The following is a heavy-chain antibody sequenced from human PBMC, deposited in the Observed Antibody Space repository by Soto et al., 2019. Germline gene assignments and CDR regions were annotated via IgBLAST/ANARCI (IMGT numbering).Heavy chain of an antibody. CDR2: INPGGGYS. V-gene: IGHV1-46*01. D-gene: IGHD3-22*01. CDR3: GREYFDSRGTPPGD. Sequence: ASVKVSCKASGYIFTHYYIHWVRLAPGQGLEWVGVINPGGGYSTYAQKFQGRVTMTRDTSTSTVYMELSSLKSEDTAVYYCGREYFDSRGTPPGDWGQGTPVTVSS. J-gene: IGHJ4*02. CDR1: GYIFTHYY.